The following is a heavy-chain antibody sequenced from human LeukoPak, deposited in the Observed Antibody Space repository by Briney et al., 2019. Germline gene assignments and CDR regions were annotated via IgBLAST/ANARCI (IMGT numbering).Heavy chain of an antibody. V-gene: IGHV4-34*01. D-gene: IGHD2-15*01. CDR1: GGSFSGYY. CDR3: ARKPNTDSSPDY. CDR2: INHSGST. J-gene: IGHJ4*02. Sequence: SETLSLTCAVYGGSFSGYYWSWIRQPPGKGLEWIGEINHSGSTNYNPSLKSRVTISVGTSKNQFSLKLSSVTAADTAVYYCARKPNTDSSPDYWGQGTLVTVSS.